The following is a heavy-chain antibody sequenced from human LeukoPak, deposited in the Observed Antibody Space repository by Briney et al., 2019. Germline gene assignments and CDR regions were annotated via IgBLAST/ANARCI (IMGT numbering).Heavy chain of an antibody. CDR2: IYTSGST. Sequence: SETLSLTCTVSGGSISSNYWSWIRQPAGQGLEWIGRIYTSGSTNYNPSLKGRVTMSIDTSKNQFSLKLSSVTAADTAVYYCARGRGSSWYYFDYWGQGTLVTVSS. J-gene: IGHJ4*02. CDR1: GGSISSNY. D-gene: IGHD6-13*01. V-gene: IGHV4-4*07. CDR3: ARGRGSSWYYFDY.